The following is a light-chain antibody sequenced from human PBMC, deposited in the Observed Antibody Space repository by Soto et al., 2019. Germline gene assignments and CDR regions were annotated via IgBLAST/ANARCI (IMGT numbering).Light chain of an antibody. CDR3: QRLDSYPRT. CDR2: SAS. V-gene: IGKV1-9*01. CDR1: HDINTH. Sequence: DVQLTQSPSFLSASVGDRVTITCRASHDINTHLAWYQQEPGKAPKLLIYSASSLQSGVPSRFRGSRSGTEFTLTIGSLQPEDFATYYCQRLDSYPRTFGPGTKVEIK. J-gene: IGKJ1*01.